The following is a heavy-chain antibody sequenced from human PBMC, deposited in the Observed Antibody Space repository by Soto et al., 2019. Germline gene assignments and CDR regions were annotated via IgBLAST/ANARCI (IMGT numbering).Heavy chain of an antibody. V-gene: IGHV4-59*01. D-gene: IGHD3-10*01. CDR1: GASISSYY. CDR3: ARNPGVWFGEEWYYYYYMDV. Sequence: SETLSLTCTVSGASISSYYWSWIRQPPGKGLEWIGNTHYSGSTNYNPSLKSRVTISVDTSKNQFSLNLSFVTAADTAVYYCARNPGVWFGEEWYYYYYMDVWGKGTTVTVSS. CDR2: THYSGST. J-gene: IGHJ6*03.